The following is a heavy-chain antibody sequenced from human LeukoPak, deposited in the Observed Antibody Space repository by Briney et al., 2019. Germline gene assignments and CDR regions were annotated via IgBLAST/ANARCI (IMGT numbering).Heavy chain of an antibody. CDR1: GGSISSSSYY. Sequence: SETLSLTCTVSGGSISSSSYYWGWIRQPPGKGLEWIGSIYYSGSTYYNPSLKSRVTISVDTSKNQFSLKLSSVTAADTAVYYCPRDPSIAAAPYYFDYWGQGTLVTVSS. V-gene: IGHV4-39*07. D-gene: IGHD6-13*01. CDR3: PRDPSIAAAPYYFDY. J-gene: IGHJ4*02. CDR2: IYYSGST.